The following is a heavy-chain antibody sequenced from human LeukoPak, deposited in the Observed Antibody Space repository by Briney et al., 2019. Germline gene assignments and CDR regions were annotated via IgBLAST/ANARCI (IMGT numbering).Heavy chain of an antibody. CDR2: IKSDGST. Sequence: GGSLRLSCAASGFTFSSYWMHWVRQAPGKGLVWVSRIKSDGSTNYADSVKGRFTISRDNAKNTVSLQMNSLRAEDTGVYYCARRKAYSGYDSPPYYFDYWGQGTLVTVSS. D-gene: IGHD5-12*01. CDR3: ARRKAYSGYDSPPYYFDY. J-gene: IGHJ4*02. V-gene: IGHV3-74*01. CDR1: GFTFSSYW.